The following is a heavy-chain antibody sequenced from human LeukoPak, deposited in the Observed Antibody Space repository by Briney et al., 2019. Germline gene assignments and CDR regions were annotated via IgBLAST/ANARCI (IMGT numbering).Heavy chain of an antibody. CDR2: INPKSGGT. D-gene: IGHD1-26*01. V-gene: IGHV1-2*02. CDR1: GYDFTDYY. J-gene: IGHJ4*02. CDR3: ARDSGLGPTWHPFDH. Sequence: ASVKVSCKASGYDFTDYYIHWVRQAPGQGLEWMGWINPKSGGTNYAQKFRGRVTMTRDTSISTAYMELSGLRSDDTAVYYCARDSGLGPTWHPFDHWGQGTPVTVSS.